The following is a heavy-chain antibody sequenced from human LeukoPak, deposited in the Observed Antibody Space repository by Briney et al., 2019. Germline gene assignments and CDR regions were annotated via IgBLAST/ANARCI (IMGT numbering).Heavy chain of an antibody. CDR3: ATTTYYDILTGSSTYDY. CDR2: IYYSGNT. J-gene: IGHJ4*02. Sequence: SETLSLTCSVSGGSISSSAYYWGWIRQPPGQGLEWIGSIYYSGNTYYNPSLKSPVTISIDTSKNQFSLKLSSVTAADTAVYYCATTTYYDILTGSSTYDYWGQGTLVTVSS. CDR1: GGSISSSAYY. V-gene: IGHV4-39*07. D-gene: IGHD3-9*01.